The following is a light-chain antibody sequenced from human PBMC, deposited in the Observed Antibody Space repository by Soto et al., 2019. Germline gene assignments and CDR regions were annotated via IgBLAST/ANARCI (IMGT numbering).Light chain of an antibody. V-gene: IGLV4-69*01. CDR3: QTWGTGG. J-gene: IGLJ2*01. CDR1: SGHSSYA. CDR2: LNSDGSH. Sequence: QAVVTQSPSASASLGASVKLTCTLSSGHSSYAIAWHQQQPEKGPRYLMKLNSDGSHSKGDGIPDRFSGSSSGAERYLTISSLQSEDEADYYCQTWGTGGFGGGTKLTVL.